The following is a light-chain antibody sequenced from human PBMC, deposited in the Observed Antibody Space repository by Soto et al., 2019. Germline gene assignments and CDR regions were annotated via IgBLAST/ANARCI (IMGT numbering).Light chain of an antibody. CDR1: HDISNL. Sequence: DIQMTQSPSSVSASVGDRITITCRASHDISNLLVWYQQKAGKAPKLLIYTASSLQSGVPSRFSGSGSGTDFTLTISSLQPEDFATYYCQQCKDFPLTFGQGTRLEIK. J-gene: IGKJ5*01. V-gene: IGKV1-12*01. CDR3: QQCKDFPLT. CDR2: TAS.